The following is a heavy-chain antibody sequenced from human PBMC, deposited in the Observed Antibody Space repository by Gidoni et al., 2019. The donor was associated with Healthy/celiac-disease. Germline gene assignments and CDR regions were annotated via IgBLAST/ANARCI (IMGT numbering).Heavy chain of an antibody. Sequence: SYTISWVRQAPGQGLEWMGRIIPILGIANYAQKFQGRVTITADKSTSTAYMELSSLRSEDTAVYYCASQNPINYDSSGDRDMDIWGQGTMVTVSS. CDR3: ASQNPINYDSSGDRDMDI. V-gene: IGHV1-69*02. J-gene: IGHJ3*02. CDR2: IIPILGIA. CDR1: SYT. D-gene: IGHD3-22*01.